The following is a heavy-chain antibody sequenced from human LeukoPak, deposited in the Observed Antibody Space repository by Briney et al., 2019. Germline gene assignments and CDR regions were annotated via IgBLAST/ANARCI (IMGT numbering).Heavy chain of an antibody. Sequence: GGSLRLSCAASGFTFSSYAMSWARQAPGKGLEWVSTISGSGGRTYYVDSVKGRFTISRDNSKNTLYLQMNSLRAEDTAVYYCAKNYYDILTAQIGWGQGILVTVSS. V-gene: IGHV3-23*01. CDR1: GFTFSSYA. J-gene: IGHJ4*02. CDR2: ISGSGGRT. CDR3: AKNYYDILTAQIG. D-gene: IGHD3-9*01.